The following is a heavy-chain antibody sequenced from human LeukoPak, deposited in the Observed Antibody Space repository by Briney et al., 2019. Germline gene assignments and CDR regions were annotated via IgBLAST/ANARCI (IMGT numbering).Heavy chain of an antibody. CDR3: ARPACSSTSCYLYFQY. V-gene: IGHV5-51*01. CDR1: GYIFTNYW. CDR2: IYPANSDT. J-gene: IGHJ1*01. Sequence: SLKSSCKASGYIFTNYWIGWVRQMPGKGLEWMAIIYPANSDTRYSPSFQGQVTISADKSISTAYLQWSSLKASDTAMYYCARPACSSTSCYLYFQYWGQGTLVTVSS. D-gene: IGHD2-2*01.